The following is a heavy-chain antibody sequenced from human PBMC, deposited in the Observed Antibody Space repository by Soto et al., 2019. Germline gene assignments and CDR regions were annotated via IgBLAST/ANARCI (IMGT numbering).Heavy chain of an antibody. Sequence: SVKVSCKASGGTFSIYAISWVRQAPGQGLEWMGGIIPIFGTANYAQKFQGRVTITADESTSTAYMELSSLRSEDTAVYYCAGGGAPDDIVVVVAATPTGWFDPWGQGTLVTVSS. D-gene: IGHD2-15*01. CDR3: AGGGAPDDIVVVVAATPTGWFDP. CDR1: GGTFSIYA. V-gene: IGHV1-69*13. J-gene: IGHJ5*02. CDR2: IIPIFGTA.